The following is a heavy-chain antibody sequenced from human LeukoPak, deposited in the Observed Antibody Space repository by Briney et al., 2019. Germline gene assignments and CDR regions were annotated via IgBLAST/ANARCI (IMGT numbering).Heavy chain of an antibody. J-gene: IGHJ4*02. Sequence: GAPVKVSCKASGYTFTSYGISWVRQAPGQGLEWMGWISAYNGNTNYAQKLQGRVTMTTDTSTSTAYMELRSVRSDDTAVYYCARDFAYNTFDYWGQGTLVTVSS. CDR1: GYTFTSYG. CDR2: ISAYNGNT. CDR3: ARDFAYNTFDY. V-gene: IGHV1-18*01. D-gene: IGHD1-14*01.